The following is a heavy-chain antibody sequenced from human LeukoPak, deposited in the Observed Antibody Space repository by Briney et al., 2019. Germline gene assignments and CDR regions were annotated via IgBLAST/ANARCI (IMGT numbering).Heavy chain of an antibody. Sequence: SETLSLTCTVSGGSISSYYWSRIRQPPGKGLEWIGYVFDSGSSNYNPSLKSRVTILVDTSKNQLSLKLSSVTAADTAVYYCARSPRGRDTSTFDNWGQGTLVTVSS. CDR3: ARSPRGRDTSTFDN. J-gene: IGHJ4*02. V-gene: IGHV4-59*01. CDR1: GGSISSYY. CDR2: VFDSGSS. D-gene: IGHD2/OR15-2a*01.